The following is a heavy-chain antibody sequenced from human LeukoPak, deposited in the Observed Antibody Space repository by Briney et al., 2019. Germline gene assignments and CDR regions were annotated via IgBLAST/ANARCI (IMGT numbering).Heavy chain of an antibody. J-gene: IGHJ4*02. CDR3: ARARIQLWLLEFDY. CDR1: GFTFSSYW. CDR2: LKQDGSEK. Sequence: PGGSLRLSCAASGFTFSSYWMSWVRQAPGKGLEWVANLKQDGSEKYYVDSVKGRFTISRDNAKNSLYLQMNSLRAEDTAVYYCARARIQLWLLEFDYWGQGTLVTVSS. D-gene: IGHD5-18*01. V-gene: IGHV3-7*01.